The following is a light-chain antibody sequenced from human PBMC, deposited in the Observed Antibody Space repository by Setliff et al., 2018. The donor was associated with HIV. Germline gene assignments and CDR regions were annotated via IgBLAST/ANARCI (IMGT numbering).Light chain of an antibody. CDR3: CSYVTGSTYV. Sequence: QSVLTQPASVSGSPGQSITISCTGTSSDVGGYNYVSWYQHYPGKAPKFMIYDVTTRPSGVSNRFSGSKSGNTASLTISGLQAGDEADYFCCSYVTGSTYVCGTGTKVTVL. CDR2: DVT. CDR1: SSDVGGYNY. J-gene: IGLJ1*01. V-gene: IGLV2-23*02.